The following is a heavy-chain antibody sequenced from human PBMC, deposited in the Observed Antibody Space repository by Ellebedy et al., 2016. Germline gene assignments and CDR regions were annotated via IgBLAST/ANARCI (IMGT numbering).Heavy chain of an antibody. Sequence: GESLKISCAASGFTFSTYWMTWVRQAPGKGLEWLANIKQDGSEKYYVDSVKGRFTVSRDNAKNSLYLQMNSLRAEDTAVYYCARAIGVATGDYWGQGALVTVSS. CDR1: GFTFSTYW. D-gene: IGHD3-22*01. CDR3: ARAIGVATGDY. V-gene: IGHV3-7*01. J-gene: IGHJ4*02. CDR2: IKQDGSEK.